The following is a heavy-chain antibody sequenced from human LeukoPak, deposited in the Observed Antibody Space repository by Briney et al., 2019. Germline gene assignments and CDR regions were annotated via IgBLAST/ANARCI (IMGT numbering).Heavy chain of an antibody. CDR3: ATSNDAKIAPFDH. Sequence: PSETLSLTCTVSGVSMSAYQWSWVRQSPEKGLEWIGCINTKGETSYNPSLKSRVTTSIDTSKSQFSLRLTSVAAADTAVYYCATSNDAKIAPFDHWGQGAPVTVSS. D-gene: IGHD2-21*01. CDR1: GVSMSAYQ. J-gene: IGHJ4*02. V-gene: IGHV4-4*09. CDR2: INTKGET.